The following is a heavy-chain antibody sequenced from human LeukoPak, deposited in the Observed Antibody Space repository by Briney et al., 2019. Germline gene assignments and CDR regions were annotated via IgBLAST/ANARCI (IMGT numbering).Heavy chain of an antibody. CDR1: GFTFSSYS. V-gene: IGHV3-21*01. J-gene: IGHJ6*03. CDR3: ASTIFGVVSPSYYYYMDV. D-gene: IGHD3-3*01. CDR2: ISSSSSYI. Sequence: GGSLRLSCAASGFTFSSYSMNWVRQAPGKGLEWVSSISSSSSYIYYADSVKGRFTISRDNAKNSLYLQMNSLRAEDTAVYYCASTIFGVVSPSYYYYMDVWGKGTTVTVSS.